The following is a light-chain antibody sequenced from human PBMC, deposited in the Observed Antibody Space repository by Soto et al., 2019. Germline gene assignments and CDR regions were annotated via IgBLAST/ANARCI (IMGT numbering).Light chain of an antibody. Sequence: DIQMPQSPSTLSASVGDRVTITCRASPSINRRLAWYQQKPGKAPKLLIYDASSLDSGVPSRFSGSGSGTEFTLTVCSPQPDDFANYYCQQYNVYWTFGQGTKVEIK. V-gene: IGKV1-5*01. CDR2: DAS. CDR3: QQYNVYWT. J-gene: IGKJ1*01. CDR1: PSINRR.